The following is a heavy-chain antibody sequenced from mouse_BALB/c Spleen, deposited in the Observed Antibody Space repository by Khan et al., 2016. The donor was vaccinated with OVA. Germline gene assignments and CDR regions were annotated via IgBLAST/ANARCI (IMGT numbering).Heavy chain of an antibody. CDR1: GFTFTNYG. CDR3: ARVGYNGTMDC. CDR2: INTYTGEP. D-gene: IGHD2-14*01. J-gene: IGHJ4*01. V-gene: IGHV9-3-1*01. Sequence: QIQLVQSGPELKKPGETVQISCKASGFTFTNYGMNWVKQAPGKGLKWMGWINTYTGEPTFADDFKGRFAFSLKTSVSTAYLQINSLKIEDTATYFCARVGYNGTMDCWGQGTSVTVSS.